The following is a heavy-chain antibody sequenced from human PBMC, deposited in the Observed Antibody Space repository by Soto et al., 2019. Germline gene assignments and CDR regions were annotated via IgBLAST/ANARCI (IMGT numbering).Heavy chain of an antibody. CDR3: AREEVEMATTI. V-gene: IGHV4-61*05. CDR2: IYHSGST. J-gene: IGHJ3*02. Sequence: SETLSLTCTVSGGSISSSSYYWGWIRQPPGKGLEWIGYIYHSGSTNYNPSLKSRVTISVDTSKNQFSLKLSSVTAADTAVYYCAREEVEMATTIWGQGTMVTVSS. D-gene: IGHD5-12*01. CDR1: GGSISSSSYY.